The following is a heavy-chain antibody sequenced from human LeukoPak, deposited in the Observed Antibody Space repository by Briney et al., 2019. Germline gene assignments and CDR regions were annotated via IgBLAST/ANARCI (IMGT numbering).Heavy chain of an antibody. Sequence: GGSLRLSCAASGFTFSSYDMHWVRQVTGKSLEWVSTIGTAGDTKYPGSVKGRFTISRENAKNSLYLQMNSLRAEDTAVYYCAKGKAYNNLDWFDPWGQGTLVTVSS. CDR3: AKGKAYNNLDWFDP. CDR1: GFTFSSYD. CDR2: IGTAGDT. J-gene: IGHJ5*02. V-gene: IGHV3-13*04. D-gene: IGHD4-11*01.